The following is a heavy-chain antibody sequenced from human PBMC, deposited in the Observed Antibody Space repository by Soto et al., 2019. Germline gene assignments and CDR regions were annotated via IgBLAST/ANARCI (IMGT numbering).Heavy chain of an antibody. Sequence: GGSLRLSCVASGFTFSSYGMHWVRQAPGKGLEWVAVISYDGSNKYYADSVKGRFTISRDNSKNTLYLQMNSLRAEDTAVYYCAKGEQFDPWGQGTLVTVSS. CDR2: ISYDGSNK. D-gene: IGHD1-26*01. J-gene: IGHJ5*02. CDR3: AKGEQFDP. V-gene: IGHV3-30*18. CDR1: GFTFSSYG.